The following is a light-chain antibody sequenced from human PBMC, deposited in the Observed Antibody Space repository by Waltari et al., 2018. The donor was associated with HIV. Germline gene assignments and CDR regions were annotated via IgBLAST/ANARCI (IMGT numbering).Light chain of an antibody. V-gene: IGKV4-1*01. CDR2: WAS. CDR3: QQYYNTPYT. CDR1: QRVLYSSNNYNY. Sequence: DFVMTQSPDSLAVSLGERATINCKSSQRVLYSSNNYNYLAWYQQKPGQPPKLLIYWASTRESGVPDRFSGSGSETDFTLTISSLQAEDVAVYYCQQYYNTPYTFGQGTKLEIK. J-gene: IGKJ2*01.